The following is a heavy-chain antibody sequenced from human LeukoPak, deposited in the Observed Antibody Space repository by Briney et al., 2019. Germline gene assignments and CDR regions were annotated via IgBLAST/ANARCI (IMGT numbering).Heavy chain of an antibody. CDR3: ARDPGDYYDSSGYYVYFDY. J-gene: IGHJ4*02. V-gene: IGHV3-21*01. Sequence: GGSLRLSCAASGFTFSSYSMNWVRQAPGKGLEWVSSISSSSYIYYADSVKGRFTISRDNAKNSLYLQMNSLRAEDTAVYYCARDPGDYYDSSGYYVYFDYWGQGTLVTVSS. CDR2: ISSSSYI. CDR1: GFTFSSYS. D-gene: IGHD3-22*01.